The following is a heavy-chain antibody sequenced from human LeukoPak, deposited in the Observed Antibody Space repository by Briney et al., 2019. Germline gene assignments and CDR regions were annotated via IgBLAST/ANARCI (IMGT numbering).Heavy chain of an antibody. V-gene: IGHV3-23*01. CDR2: ISGSGGST. CDR1: GFTFSSYG. J-gene: IGHJ4*02. D-gene: IGHD3-9*01. CDR3: AKDDGWLYYNN. Sequence: GGSLRLSCAASGFTFSSYGMSWVRQAPGKGLEWVSAISGSGGSTYYADSVKGRFTISRDNSKNTLYLQMHSLRDEDTATYYCAKDDGWLYYNNWGQGTLVTVSS.